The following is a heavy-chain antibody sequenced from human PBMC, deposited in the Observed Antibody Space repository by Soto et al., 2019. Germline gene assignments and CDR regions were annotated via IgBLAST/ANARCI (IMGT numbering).Heavy chain of an antibody. J-gene: IGHJ4*02. CDR3: ARHYSQWLPL. CDR2: IYYSGST. CDR1: GGSISSYF. D-gene: IGHD6-19*01. V-gene: IGHV4-59*08. Sequence: SETLSLTCTVSGGSISSYFWSWIRQPPGKGLDWIGYIYYSGSTNYNPSLKSRVTISVDTSKNQFSLKLSSVTAADTAVYYCARHYSQWLPLWGQGTLVTVSS.